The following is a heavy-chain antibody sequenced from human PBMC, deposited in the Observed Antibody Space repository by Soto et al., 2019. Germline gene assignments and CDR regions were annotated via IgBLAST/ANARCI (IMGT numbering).Heavy chain of an antibody. CDR2: IYYGGRT. D-gene: IGHD3-10*01. CDR1: GVSVSTNTQY. CDR3: ARRERYYGSPGWFDP. J-gene: IGHJ5*02. V-gene: IGHV4-39*01. Sequence: SETLSLTCTVSGVSVSTNTQYWGWIRQSPGKGLEWIGSIYYGGRTYYNPSLKSRVTISVDTPKNQFSLNLRSVTAADTAMYFCARRERYYGSPGWFDPWGPGTLVTVSS.